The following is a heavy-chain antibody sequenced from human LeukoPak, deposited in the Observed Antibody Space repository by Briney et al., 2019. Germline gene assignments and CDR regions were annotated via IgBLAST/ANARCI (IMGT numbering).Heavy chain of an antibody. Sequence: GGSLRLSCAASGFTVSSNYRSWVRQAPGKGLKWVSVIYSSGSTDYADSVKGRFTISRDNSKNTLYLQMNSLRAEDTAVYYCARDRSSGYGVDYWGQGTLVTVSS. D-gene: IGHD3-22*01. CDR3: ARDRSSGYGVDY. CDR2: IYSSGST. J-gene: IGHJ4*02. V-gene: IGHV3-53*01. CDR1: GFTVSSNY.